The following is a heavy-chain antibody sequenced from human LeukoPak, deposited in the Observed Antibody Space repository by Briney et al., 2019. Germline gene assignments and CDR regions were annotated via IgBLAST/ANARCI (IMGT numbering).Heavy chain of an antibody. J-gene: IGHJ4*02. D-gene: IGHD3-10*01. Sequence: GGSLRLSCAASGFTFSSSWMTWVRQAPGKGLEWVANIKQDGNEKYYADSVKGRFTISRHNSKNSLYLQMNSLRAEDTAVYYCVKDRVWLYYWGQGTLVTVSS. V-gene: IGHV3-7*03. CDR1: GFTFSSSW. CDR3: VKDRVWLYY. CDR2: IKQDGNEK.